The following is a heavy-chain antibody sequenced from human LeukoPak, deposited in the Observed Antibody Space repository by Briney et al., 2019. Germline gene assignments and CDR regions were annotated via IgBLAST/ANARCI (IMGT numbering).Heavy chain of an antibody. CDR3: ATEYAAYSDGRSDAFNI. CDR1: GFTFSSYS. D-gene: IGHD1-26*01. Sequence: GGSPRLSCAASGFTFSSYSMNWVRQAPGKGLEWVSSISSSSSYIYYADSVKGRFTISRDNAKNSLYLQMNSLRVEDTAVYYCATEYAAYSDGRSDAFNIWGQGTTVTVSS. J-gene: IGHJ3*02. V-gene: IGHV3-21*01. CDR2: ISSSSSYI.